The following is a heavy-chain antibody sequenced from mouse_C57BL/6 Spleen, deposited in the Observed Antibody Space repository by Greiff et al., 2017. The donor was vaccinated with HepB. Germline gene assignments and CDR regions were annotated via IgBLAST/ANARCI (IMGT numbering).Heavy chain of an antibody. CDR1: GFTFSNYW. J-gene: IGHJ2*01. CDR2: IRLKSDNYAT. Sequence: EVKVEESGGGLVQPGGSMKLSCVASGFTFSNYWMNWVRQSPEKGLEWVAQIRLKSDNYATHYAESVKGRFTISRDDSKSSVYLQMNNLRAEDTGIYYCTRDYDYPYYFDYWGQGTTLTVSS. D-gene: IGHD2-4*01. CDR3: TRDYDYPYYFDY. V-gene: IGHV6-3*01.